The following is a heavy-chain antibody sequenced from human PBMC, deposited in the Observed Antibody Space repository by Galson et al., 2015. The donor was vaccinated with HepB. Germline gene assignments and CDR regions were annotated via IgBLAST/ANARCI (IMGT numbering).Heavy chain of an antibody. CDR3: ASAVAGTLVFDY. CDR1: GGSISSYY. CDR2: IYYSGST. Sequence: QVQLQESGPGLVKPSETLSLTCTVSGGSISSYYWSWIRQPPGKGLEWIGYIYYSGSTNYNPSLKSRVTISVDTSKNQFSLKLSSVTAADTAVYYCASAVAGTLVFDYWGQGTLVTVSS. D-gene: IGHD6-19*01. V-gene: IGHV4-59*01. J-gene: IGHJ4*02.